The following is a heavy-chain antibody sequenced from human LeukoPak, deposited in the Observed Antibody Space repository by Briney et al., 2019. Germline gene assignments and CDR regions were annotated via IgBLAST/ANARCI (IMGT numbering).Heavy chain of an antibody. CDR1: GGSISSGSYY. J-gene: IGHJ4*02. CDR3: ASHGGILEWLFY. Sequence: PSETLSLTCTVSGGSISSGSYYWGWIRQPPGKGLEWIANIYYSGSTYYNPSLKSRVTISVDTSKNQFSLKLSSVTAADTAVYYCASHGGILEWLFYWGQGTLVTVSS. D-gene: IGHD3-3*01. CDR2: IYYSGST. V-gene: IGHV4-39*07.